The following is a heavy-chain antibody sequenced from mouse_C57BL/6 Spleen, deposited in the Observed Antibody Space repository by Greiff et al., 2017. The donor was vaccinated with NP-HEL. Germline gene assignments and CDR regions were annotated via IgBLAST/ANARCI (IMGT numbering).Heavy chain of an antibody. V-gene: IGHV5-17*01. J-gene: IGHJ4*01. Sequence: EVKLVESGGGLVKPGGSLKLSCAASGFTFSDYGMHWVRQAPEKGLEWVAYISSGSSTIYYADTVKGRFTISRDNAKNTLFLQMTSLRSEDMAMYYCATFTTVVATDAMDYWGQGTSVTVSS. D-gene: IGHD1-1*01. CDR2: ISSGSSTI. CDR3: ATFTTVVATDAMDY. CDR1: GFTFSDYG.